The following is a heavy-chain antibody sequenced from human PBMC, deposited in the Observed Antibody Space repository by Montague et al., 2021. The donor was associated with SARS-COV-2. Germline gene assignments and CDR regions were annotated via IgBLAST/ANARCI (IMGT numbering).Heavy chain of an antibody. Sequence: SETLSLTCAVYGGSFSGYYWSWIRQPPGKGLEWIGEINHSGSTNYNPSLKSRVTISVDTSKNQFSLKLSSVTAADTAVYYCASLTLGYCSSTSCYSDWFDPRGQGTVATVSS. J-gene: IGHJ5*02. V-gene: IGHV4-34*01. CDR1: GGSFSGYY. CDR3: ASLTLGYCSSTSCYSDWFDP. D-gene: IGHD2-2*02. CDR2: INHSGST.